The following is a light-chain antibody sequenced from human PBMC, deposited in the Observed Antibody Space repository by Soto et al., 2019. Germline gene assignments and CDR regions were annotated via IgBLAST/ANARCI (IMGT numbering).Light chain of an antibody. CDR1: QSILDRSKNKYY. CDR3: QQYFTSPWT. CDR2: WAS. V-gene: IGKV4-1*01. Sequence: DIVMTQSPDSLAVSLGERATFNCKSSQSILDRSKNKYYLAWYQQKSGQPPKLLIYWASLREPGVPDRFTGSGSGPDFTLTIGSLQAEDVAVYYCQQYFTSPWTFGQGTKVEI. J-gene: IGKJ1*01.